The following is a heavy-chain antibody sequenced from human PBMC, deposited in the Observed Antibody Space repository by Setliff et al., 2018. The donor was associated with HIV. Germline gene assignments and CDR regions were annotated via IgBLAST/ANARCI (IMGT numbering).Heavy chain of an antibody. CDR3: AKGGAVSADFDS. V-gene: IGHV4-39*07. D-gene: IGHD3-16*01. Sequence: PSETLSLTCIVSGESISSKNYYWGWIRQPPGKGLEWIGSINYSGSTFYKPSLKSRLTISVDTSKNQFSLSLNSVTAADTAVYFCAKGGAVSADFDSWGQGTLVTVSS. CDR2: INYSGST. J-gene: IGHJ5*01. CDR1: GESISSKNYY.